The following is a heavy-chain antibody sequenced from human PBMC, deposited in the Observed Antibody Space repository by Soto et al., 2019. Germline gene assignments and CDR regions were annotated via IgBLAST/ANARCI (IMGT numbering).Heavy chain of an antibody. Sequence: QVQLVESGGGVVQPGRSLRLSCAASGFTFSSYAMHWVRQAPGKGLEWVAVISYDGSNKYYADSVKGRFTISRDNSKNTLYLQMNSLRAEDTAVYHCAEKGVGVAGTGTWGQGTMVTVSS. CDR2: ISYDGSNK. D-gene: IGHD6-19*01. V-gene: IGHV3-30-3*01. CDR3: AEKGVGVAGTGT. CDR1: GFTFSSYA. J-gene: IGHJ3*01.